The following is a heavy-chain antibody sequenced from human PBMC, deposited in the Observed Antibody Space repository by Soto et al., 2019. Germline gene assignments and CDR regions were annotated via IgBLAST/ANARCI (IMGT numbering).Heavy chain of an antibody. D-gene: IGHD3-22*01. J-gene: IGHJ6*02. Sequence: SVKVSCKASGGSFTSHAFIWVRQAPGQGLEWMGGMITIFGTADYAQRFQGRVTTSADESTHKAHMEVSSPTTEDMAVYHCAMGNSRGYSSLALPYNPMAVWGQGNTVTV. CDR3: AMGNSRGYSSLALPYNPMAV. CDR1: GGSFTSHA. V-gene: IGHV1-69*13. CDR2: MITIFGTA.